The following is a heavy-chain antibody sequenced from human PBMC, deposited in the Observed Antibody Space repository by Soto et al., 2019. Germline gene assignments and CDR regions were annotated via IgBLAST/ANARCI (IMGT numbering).Heavy chain of an antibody. CDR2: IKTGNGNT. CDR3: ARNAVGTYHFDY. V-gene: IGHV1-3*04. D-gene: IGHD1-26*01. CDR1: EYTFTTYA. Sequence: ASVKVSCKASEYTFTTYAMHWVRQAPGQRLEWMGRIKTGNGNTKYSQKFQGRVNITRDTSASTAYMELSSLISEDTAVYYCARNAVGTYHFDYWGQGTLVTVSS. J-gene: IGHJ4*02.